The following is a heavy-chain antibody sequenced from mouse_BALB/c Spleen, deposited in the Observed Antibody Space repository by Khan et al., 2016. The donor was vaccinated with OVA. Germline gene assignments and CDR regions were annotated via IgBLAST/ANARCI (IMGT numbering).Heavy chain of an antibody. CDR1: GYIFTSYW. J-gene: IGHJ2*01. Sequence: QVQLKQSGADLVRPGASVKLSCKTSGYIFTSYWIHWVKQRSGQGLEWIARIYPGTGATYYNENFKAKATLTADKSSSPAFMQTSSPHPEDSAVYFGTRNYGGTYYFDYWGHGTTLTVSS. CDR2: IYPGTGAT. D-gene: IGHD1-1*01. V-gene: IGHV1S132*01. CDR3: TRNYGGTYYFDY.